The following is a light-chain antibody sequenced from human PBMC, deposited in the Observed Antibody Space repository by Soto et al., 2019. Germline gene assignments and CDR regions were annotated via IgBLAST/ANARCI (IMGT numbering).Light chain of an antibody. J-gene: IGLJ2*01. V-gene: IGLV1-44*01. Sequence: QSVLTQPPSASGTPGQWVSISCSGGSSNIGRHAVNWYQQVAGTAPRLLINRNDQRASGVPDRFSGSRSGTSASLAISGLQSEDEADYYCAAWDDNLNVVLFGGGTKLTVL. CDR1: SSNIGRHA. CDR2: RND. CDR3: AAWDDNLNVVL.